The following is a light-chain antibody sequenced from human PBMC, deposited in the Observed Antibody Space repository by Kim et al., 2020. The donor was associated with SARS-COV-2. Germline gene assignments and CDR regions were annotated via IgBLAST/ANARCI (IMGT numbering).Light chain of an antibody. J-gene: IGKJ3*01. V-gene: IGKV3-20*01. CDR2: DAS. CDR3: QQYATSPRT. Sequence: EIVLTQSPGTLSLSPGERATLSCRASKSVSGDYLAWYQQKPGQTPRLLIYDASTRAADIPDRFSGSGSGTDFTLTISRLEPEDFVVYYCQQYATSPRTFGHGTKVDIK. CDR1: KSVSGDY.